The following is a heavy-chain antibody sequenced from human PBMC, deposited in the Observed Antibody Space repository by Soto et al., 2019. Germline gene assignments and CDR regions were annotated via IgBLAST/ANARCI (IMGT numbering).Heavy chain of an antibody. V-gene: IGHV3-23*01. CDR2: ISGSGGST. J-gene: IGHJ6*03. D-gene: IGHD3-3*01. CDR1: GFTFSSYA. Sequence: PGGSLRLSCAASGFTFSSYAMSWVRQAPGKGLEWVSAISGSGGSTYYADSVKGRLTISRDNSKNTLYLQMNSLRAEDTAVYYCAKGRPFASYYYYYMDVWGKGTTVTVSS. CDR3: AKGRPFASYYYYYMDV.